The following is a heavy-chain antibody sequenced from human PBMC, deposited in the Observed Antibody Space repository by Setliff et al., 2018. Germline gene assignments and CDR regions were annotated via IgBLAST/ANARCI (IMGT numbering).Heavy chain of an antibody. J-gene: IGHJ3*01. D-gene: IGHD1-1*01. CDR2: IYHRGRT. CDR3: ASPRRDDLDTPFDAFDL. V-gene: IGHV4-38-2*01. Sequence: GISITSGLYWGWIRQPPGKGLEWIATIYHRGRTYYNPSLDSRVTISLDTSKNQYSLRLRSVTAADTAVYYCASPRRDDLDTPFDAFDLWGQGTKVTVSS. CDR1: GISITSGLY.